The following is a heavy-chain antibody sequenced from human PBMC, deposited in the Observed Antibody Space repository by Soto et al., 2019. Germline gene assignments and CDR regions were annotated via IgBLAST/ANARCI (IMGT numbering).Heavy chain of an antibody. CDR1: GGAFGSYA. J-gene: IGHJ4*02. CDR2: IIPMFDTT. Sequence: QVQLVQPGAEVKKPGSSVKVSCKASGGAFGSYAINWVRQAPGHGLEWMGGIIPMFDTTNYAQRFQGRVTVTADESTSTVYLELTRLRSEDTGMYYCTRHRGYSRGYWGQDFWGQGTLVTVSS. V-gene: IGHV1-69*01. CDR3: TRHRGYSRGYWGQDF. D-gene: IGHD5-12*01.